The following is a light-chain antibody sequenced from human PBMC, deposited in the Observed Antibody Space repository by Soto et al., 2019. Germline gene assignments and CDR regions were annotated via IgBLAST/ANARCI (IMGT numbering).Light chain of an antibody. Sequence: DIVMTQSPEYLAVSLGERATINCKSSQNVLYSSNNRNLIDWYQQKPVQPPKLLIYWASTRESGVPDRFSGSGSGREFTLTISSLQAEDVAVYYCQQYYSPPRYTFGQGTRLEIK. CDR1: QNVLYSSNNRNL. V-gene: IGKV4-1*01. J-gene: IGKJ2*01. CDR3: QQYYSPPRYT. CDR2: WAS.